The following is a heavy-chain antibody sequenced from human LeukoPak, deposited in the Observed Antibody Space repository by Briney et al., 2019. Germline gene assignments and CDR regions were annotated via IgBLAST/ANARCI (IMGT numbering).Heavy chain of an antibody. CDR3: ARDSYSGSYYAYYFDY. CDR1: GGSISSSSYY. V-gene: IGHV4-39*07. J-gene: IGHJ4*02. CDR2: IYYSGST. D-gene: IGHD1-26*01. Sequence: PSETLSLTCTVSGGSISSSSYYWGWIRQPPGKGLEWIGSIYYSGSTYYNPSLKSRVTISVDTSKNQFSLKLSSVTAADTAVYYCARDSYSGSYYAYYFDYWGQGTLVTVSS.